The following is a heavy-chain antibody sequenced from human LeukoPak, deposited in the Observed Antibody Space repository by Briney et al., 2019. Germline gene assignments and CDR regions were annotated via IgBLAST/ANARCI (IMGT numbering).Heavy chain of an antibody. Sequence: GGSLRLSCAASGFTFSSYAMSWVRQAPGKGLEWVSAISGSGSGGSTYYADSVKGRFTISRDNSKNTLYLQMNSLRAEDTAVYYCAKSSPPPLRYWGQGTLVTVSS. CDR1: GFTFSSYA. V-gene: IGHV3-23*01. J-gene: IGHJ4*02. CDR3: AKSSPPPLRY. CDR2: ISGSGSGGST.